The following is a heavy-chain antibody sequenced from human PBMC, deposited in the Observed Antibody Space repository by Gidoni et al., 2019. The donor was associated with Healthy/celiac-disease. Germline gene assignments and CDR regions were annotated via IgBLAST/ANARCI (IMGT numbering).Heavy chain of an antibody. CDR2: ISWNSGSI. D-gene: IGHD1-26*01. Sequence: EGELVEAGGGLVQPGRYLRLPCGGSGFTFDDYAMHWVRQAPGKGLEWVSGISWNSGSIGYADSVKGRFTISRDNAKNSLYLQMNSLRAEDTALYYCATRRWESNYFDYWGQGTLVTVSS. J-gene: IGHJ4*02. CDR1: GFTFDDYA. CDR3: ATRRWESNYFDY. V-gene: IGHV3-9*01.